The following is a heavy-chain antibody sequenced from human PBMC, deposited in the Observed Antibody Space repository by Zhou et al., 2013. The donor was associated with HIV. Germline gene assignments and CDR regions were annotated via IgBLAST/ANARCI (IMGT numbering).Heavy chain of an antibody. D-gene: IGHD3-22*01. CDR1: GYTFNGYY. CDR3: ARLSSAWDGEIVS. Sequence: QVHLVQSGSEVKKTGASVKVSCKASGYTFNGYYMHWVRQAPGQGLAWMGYIDPKSGGTNFAQRFQGRLTMTADESTSTAHMALSSLSSVDTALYFCARLSSAWDGEIVSWGQGTLVTVSS. J-gene: IGHJ4*02. CDR2: IDPKSGGT. V-gene: IGHV1-2*02.